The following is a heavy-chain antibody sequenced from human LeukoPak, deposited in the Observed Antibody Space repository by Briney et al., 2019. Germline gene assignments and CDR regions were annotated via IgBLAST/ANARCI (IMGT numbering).Heavy chain of an antibody. D-gene: IGHD3-3*01. Sequence: SEALSLTCTVSGGSIRSGGYYWSWIRQHPGKGLEWIGYIYYSGSTYYNPSLKSRVTISVDTSKNQFSLKLSSVTAADTAVYYCARGFRHRLTDFGPLDPWGQGTLVTVSS. J-gene: IGHJ5*02. V-gene: IGHV4-31*03. CDR3: ARGFRHRLTDFGPLDP. CDR2: IYYSGST. CDR1: GGSIRSGGYY.